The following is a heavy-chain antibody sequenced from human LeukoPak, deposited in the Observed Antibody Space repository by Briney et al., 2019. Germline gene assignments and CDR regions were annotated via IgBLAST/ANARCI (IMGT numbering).Heavy chain of an antibody. D-gene: IGHD3-22*01. V-gene: IGHV3-43*02. CDR3: ARSYDTSGYYFTPDY. CDR1: GFTFRNYA. Sequence: GGSLRLSCAASGFTFRNYALSWVRQAAGKGLEWVSLINWDGAATYYADSVRGRFSISRDNSKNSLYLQMRSLRTEDTALYYCARSYDTSGYYFTPDYWGQGTLVTVSS. J-gene: IGHJ4*02. CDR2: INWDGAAT.